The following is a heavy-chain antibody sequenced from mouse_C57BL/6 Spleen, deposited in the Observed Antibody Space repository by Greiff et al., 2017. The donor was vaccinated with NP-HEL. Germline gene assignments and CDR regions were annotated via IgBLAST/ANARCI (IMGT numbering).Heavy chain of an antibody. J-gene: IGHJ2*01. CDR1: GYTFTDYE. Sequence: QVQLQQSGAELVRPGASVTLSCKASGYTFTDYEMHWVKQTPVHGLEWIGAIDPETGGTAYNQKFKGKAILTADKSSSTAYMELRSLTSEDSAVYYCTRPPWATVGAADYVDHGGKGTTLTVSS. V-gene: IGHV1-15*01. CDR3: TRPPWATVGAADYVDH. D-gene: IGHD1-1*01. CDR2: IDPETGGT.